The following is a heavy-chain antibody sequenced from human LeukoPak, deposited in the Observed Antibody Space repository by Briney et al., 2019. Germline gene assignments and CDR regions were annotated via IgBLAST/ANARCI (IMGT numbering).Heavy chain of an antibody. D-gene: IGHD2-8*01. Sequence: GGSLRLSCAASGFTFSSYAMHWVRQAPGKGLEWVAVISYDGSNKYYADSVKGRFTISRDNSKNTLYLQMNSLRAEDTAVYYCARDSTVLGYMDVWGKGTTVTVSS. V-gene: IGHV3-30-3*01. CDR1: GFTFSSYA. J-gene: IGHJ6*03. CDR3: ARDSTVLGYMDV. CDR2: ISYDGSNK.